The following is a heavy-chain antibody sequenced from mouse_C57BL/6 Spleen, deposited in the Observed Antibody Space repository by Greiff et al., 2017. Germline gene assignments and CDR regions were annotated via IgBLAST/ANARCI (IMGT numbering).Heavy chain of an antibody. CDR2: ISDGGSYT. CDR1: GFTFSSYA. CDR3: ARYYYGTWFAY. J-gene: IGHJ3*01. Sequence: EVKLMESGGGLVKPGGSLKLSCAASGFTFSSYAMSWVRQTPEKRLEWVATISDGGSYTYYPDNVKGRFTISRDNAKNNLYLQMSHLKSEDTAMYYCARYYYGTWFAYWGQGTLVTVFA. V-gene: IGHV5-4*03. D-gene: IGHD2-1*01.